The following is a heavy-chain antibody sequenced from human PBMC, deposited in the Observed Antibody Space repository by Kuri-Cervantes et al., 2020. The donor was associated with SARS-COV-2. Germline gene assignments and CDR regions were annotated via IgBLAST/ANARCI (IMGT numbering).Heavy chain of an antibody. D-gene: IGHD1-26*01. CDR2: INPNSGGT. Sequence: GESLKISCAASGFTFSSYAMHWVRQAPGQGLEWMGWINPNSGGTNYAQKFQGRVTMTRDTSISTAYMELSRLRSDDTAVYYCARSSSGSYSDFEFWGQGTLVTVSS. CDR1: GFTFSSYA. V-gene: IGHV1-2*02. J-gene: IGHJ4*02. CDR3: ARSSSGSYSDFEF.